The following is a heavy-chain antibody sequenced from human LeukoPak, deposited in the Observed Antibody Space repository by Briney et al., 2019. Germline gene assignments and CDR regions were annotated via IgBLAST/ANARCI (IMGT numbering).Heavy chain of an antibody. CDR3: AGQNIAGSYYFDY. CDR1: CASISSSY. CDR2: SYYSGST. J-gene: IGHJ4*02. D-gene: IGHD6-13*01. Sequence: SATLSLTCTVSCASISSSYWSWIRQPPGNGLGWIGYSYYSGSTNYNPSLKSRVTISVDTSKNQFFLKLSSVTAADTAVYYCAGQNIAGSYYFDYWGQGTLVTVSS. V-gene: IGHV4-59*08.